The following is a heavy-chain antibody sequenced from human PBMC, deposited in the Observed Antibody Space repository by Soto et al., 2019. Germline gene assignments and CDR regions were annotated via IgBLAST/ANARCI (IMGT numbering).Heavy chain of an antibody. D-gene: IGHD3-3*01. Sequence: EVQLVESGGGLVQPGGSLRLSCAASGFTFSSYSMNWVRQAPGKGLEWVSYISSSSSTIYYADSVKGRFTISRDNAKNSLYLQMNSLRAEDTAVYYCARWAHDFWSGYGACYYWGQGTLVTVSS. CDR2: ISSSSSTI. V-gene: IGHV3-48*01. CDR3: ARWAHDFWSGYGACYY. J-gene: IGHJ4*02. CDR1: GFTFSSYS.